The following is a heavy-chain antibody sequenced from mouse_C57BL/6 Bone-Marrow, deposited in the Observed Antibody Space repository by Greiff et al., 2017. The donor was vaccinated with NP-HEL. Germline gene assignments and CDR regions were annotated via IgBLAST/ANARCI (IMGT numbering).Heavy chain of an antibody. V-gene: IGHV14-4*01. D-gene: IGHD2-2*01. CDR1: GFNIKDDY. CDR3: TTLLWLRR. CDR2: IDPENGDT. Sequence: VQLQQSGAELVRPGASVKLSCTASGFNIKDDYMHWVKQRPEQGLEWIGWIDPENGDTEYASKFQGKATITADTSSNTAYLQLSSLTSEDTAVYYCTTLLWLRRWGQGTTLTVSS. J-gene: IGHJ2*01.